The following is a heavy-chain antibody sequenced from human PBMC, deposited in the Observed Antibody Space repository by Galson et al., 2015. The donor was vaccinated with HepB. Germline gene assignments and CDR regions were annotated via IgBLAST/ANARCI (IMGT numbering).Heavy chain of an antibody. D-gene: IGHD3-22*01. CDR3: ASLLGGGSSGYYYVPVLDY. V-gene: IGHV1-69*02. J-gene: IGHJ4*02. Sequence: SVKVSCKASGGTFSSYTISWVRQAPGQGLEWMGRIIPILGIANYAQKFQGRVTITADKSTSTAYMELSSLRSEDTAVYYCASLLGGGSSGYYYVPVLDYWGQGTLVTVSS. CDR1: GGTFSSYT. CDR2: IIPILGIA.